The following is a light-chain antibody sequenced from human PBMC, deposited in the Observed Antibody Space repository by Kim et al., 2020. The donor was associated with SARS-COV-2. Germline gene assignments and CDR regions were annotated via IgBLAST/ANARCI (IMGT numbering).Light chain of an antibody. CDR2: DAS. CDR3: KQYDNWPPWT. CDR1: QSVSSN. Sequence: EIVMTQSPATLSVSPGERATLSCRASQSVSSNLGWFQQKPGQAPRLLIYDASTRATGIPARFSGSGSGTEFTLTISSLQSEDFAVYYCKQYDNWPPWTFGQGTKVEIK. J-gene: IGKJ1*01. V-gene: IGKV3-15*01.